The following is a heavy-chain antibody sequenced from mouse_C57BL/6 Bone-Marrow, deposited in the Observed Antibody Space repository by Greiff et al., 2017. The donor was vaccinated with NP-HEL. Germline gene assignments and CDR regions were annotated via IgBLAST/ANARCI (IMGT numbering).Heavy chain of an antibody. D-gene: IGHD2-2*01. V-gene: IGHV14-4*01. CDR3: TMVEYFDV. Sequence: EVKLMESGAELVRPGASVKLSCTASGFNIKDDYMHWVKQRPEQGLEWIGWIDPENGDTEYASKFQGKATITADTSSNTAYLQLSSLTSEDTAVYYCTMVEYFDVWGTGTTVTVSS. CDR1: GFNIKDDY. J-gene: IGHJ1*03. CDR2: IDPENGDT.